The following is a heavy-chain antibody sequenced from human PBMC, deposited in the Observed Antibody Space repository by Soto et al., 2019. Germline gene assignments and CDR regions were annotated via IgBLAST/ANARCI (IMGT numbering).Heavy chain of an antibody. V-gene: IGHV3-66*01. Sequence: GGSLRLSCAASGFTVSSNYMSWVRQAPGKGLEWVSVIYSGGSTYYADSVKGRFTISRDNSKNTLYLQMNSLRAEDTAVYYCARGKGALGAAAGAATPYYFDYWGQGTLVTVSS. CDR3: ARGKGALGAAAGAATPYYFDY. CDR1: GFTVSSNY. CDR2: IYSGGST. J-gene: IGHJ4*02. D-gene: IGHD6-13*01.